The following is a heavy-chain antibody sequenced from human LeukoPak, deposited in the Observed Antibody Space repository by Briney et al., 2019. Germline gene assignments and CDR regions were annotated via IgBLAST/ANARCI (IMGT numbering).Heavy chain of an antibody. CDR1: GGSFSGYY. Sequence: PSETLSLTCALYGGSFSGYYWSWIRQPPGKGLEWIGEINDSGSTNYNPSLKSRVTISGDTSKKQFSLKLNSVTAADTAVYYCARGPGLYYCYYYYMDVWGKGTTVTISS. J-gene: IGHJ6*03. CDR2: INDSGST. CDR3: ARGPGLYYCYYYYMDV. D-gene: IGHD4/OR15-4a*01. V-gene: IGHV4-34*01.